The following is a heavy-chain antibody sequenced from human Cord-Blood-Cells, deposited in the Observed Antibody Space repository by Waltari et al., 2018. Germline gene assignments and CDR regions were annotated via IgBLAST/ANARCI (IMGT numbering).Heavy chain of an antibody. CDR1: GFSLSTSGVG. Sequence: QITLKESGPTLVKPTQTLTLTCTFSGFSLSTSGVGVGWIRQPPGKALEWLALIYWDDDKRYSPSLKSRLTITKDTSKNQVVLTMTNMDPVDTATYYCAHRLRDSSSWDGDAFDIWGQGTMVTVSS. J-gene: IGHJ3*02. D-gene: IGHD6-13*01. CDR3: AHRLRDSSSWDGDAFDI. V-gene: IGHV2-5*02. CDR2: IYWDDDK.